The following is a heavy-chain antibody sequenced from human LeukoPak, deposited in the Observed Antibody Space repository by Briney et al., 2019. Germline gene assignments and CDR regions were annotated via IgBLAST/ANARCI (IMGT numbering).Heavy chain of an antibody. CDR2: IYYSGST. J-gene: IGHJ5*02. CDR1: GGSISSGDYY. D-gene: IGHD1-26*01. CDR3: PRSNPVGATGWFDP. Sequence: SETLSLTCTVSGGSISSGDYYWSWIRQPPGKGLEWIGYIYYSGSTYYNPSLKSRVTISVDTSKNQFSLKLSSVTAADTAVYYCPRSNPVGATGWFDPWGQGTLVTVSS. V-gene: IGHV4-30-4*08.